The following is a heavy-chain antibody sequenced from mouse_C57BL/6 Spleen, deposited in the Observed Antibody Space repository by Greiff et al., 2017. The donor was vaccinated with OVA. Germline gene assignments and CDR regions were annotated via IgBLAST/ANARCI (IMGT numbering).Heavy chain of an antibody. J-gene: IGHJ3*01. D-gene: IGHD2-3*01. CDR3: ARRGYDGYYSFAY. CDR1: GYTFTSYW. CDR2: IDPSDSYT. V-gene: IGHV1-59*01. Sequence: QVQLKQPGAELVRPGTSVKLSCKASGYTFTSYWMHWVKQRPGQGLEWIGVIDPSDSYTNYNQKFKGKATLTVDTSSSTAYMQLSSLTSEDSAVYYCARRGYDGYYSFAYWGQGTLVTVSA.